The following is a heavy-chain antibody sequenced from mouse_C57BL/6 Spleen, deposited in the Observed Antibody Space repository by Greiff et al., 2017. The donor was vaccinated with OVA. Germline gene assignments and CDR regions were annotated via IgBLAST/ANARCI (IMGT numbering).Heavy chain of an antibody. V-gene: IGHV1-20*01. Sequence: VQLKESGPELVKPGDSVKISCKASGYSFTGYFMNWVMQSHGKSLEWIGRINPYNGDTFYNQKFKGKATLTVDKSSSTAHMELRSLTSEDSAVYYCARGGGMDYYAMDYWGQGTSVTVSS. CDR3: ARGGGMDYYAMDY. CDR1: GYSFTGYF. CDR2: INPYNGDT. J-gene: IGHJ4*01.